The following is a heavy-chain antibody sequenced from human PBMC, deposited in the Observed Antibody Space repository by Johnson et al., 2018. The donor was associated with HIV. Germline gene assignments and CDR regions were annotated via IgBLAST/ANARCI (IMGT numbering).Heavy chain of an antibody. V-gene: IGHV3-30*04. Sequence: VQLVESGGGVVQPGRSLRLSCAASGFTFSSNAIHRVRQAPGKGLEWVAVISSDGTNTYYTDSVKGRFTISRDNTKNTVSLQMIILRPKDTGVYYCASGVTPRAPLRIWGQGTMVTVSS. D-gene: IGHD2-21*02. CDR2: ISSDGTNT. J-gene: IGHJ3*02. CDR3: ASGVTPRAPLRI. CDR1: GFTFSSNA.